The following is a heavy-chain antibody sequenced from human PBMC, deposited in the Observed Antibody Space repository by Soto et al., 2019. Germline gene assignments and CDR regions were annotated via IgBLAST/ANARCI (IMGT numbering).Heavy chain of an antibody. CDR2: INQDGSQE. V-gene: IGHV3-7*05. D-gene: IGHD3-10*01. CDR1: GFPFSSYW. Sequence: EVHLVESGGGLVQPGGSLRLSCAASGFPFSSYWMSWVRQAPGKGLEWVANINQDGSQEYYVDSVKGRFTISRDNAKNSLYLQMNSLRDEDTAVYYCAKAPRGSGRDYYFESWGQGTLIAVSS. J-gene: IGHJ4*02. CDR3: AKAPRGSGRDYYFES.